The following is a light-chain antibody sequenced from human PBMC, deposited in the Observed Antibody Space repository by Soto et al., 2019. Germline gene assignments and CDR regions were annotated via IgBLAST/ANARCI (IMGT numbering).Light chain of an antibody. CDR1: QSLVYTYGNTY. Sequence: PQSPLSLPVTLGQPASISCRSSQSLVYTYGNTYLNWFQERPGQSPRRLIYKVSRRDSGVPDRVSGSGSCTVFTLIISWVEAEDVGASYFMQDTHWLSFGPETKVDI. J-gene: IGKJ3*01. CDR2: KVS. CDR3: MQDTHWLS. V-gene: IGKV2-30*01.